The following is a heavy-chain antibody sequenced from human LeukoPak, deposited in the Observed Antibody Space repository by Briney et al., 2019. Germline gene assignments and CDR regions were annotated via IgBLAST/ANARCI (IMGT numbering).Heavy chain of an antibody. D-gene: IGHD4-17*01. Sequence: PSETLSLTCAVSADSFSSHYWTWIRQPPGKGLEWIGCISYIGSTNYNPSLKSRVTISIDTSKNQFSLKLTSVTAADTAVYYCARDLVTVTKGFDIWGQGTMVSASS. CDR3: ARDLVTVTKGFDI. CDR1: ADSFSSHY. CDR2: ISYIGST. V-gene: IGHV4-59*11. J-gene: IGHJ3*02.